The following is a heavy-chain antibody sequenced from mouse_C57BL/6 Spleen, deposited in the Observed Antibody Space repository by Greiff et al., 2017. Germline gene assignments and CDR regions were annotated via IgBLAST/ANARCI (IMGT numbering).Heavy chain of an antibody. D-gene: IGHD1-1*01. V-gene: IGHV1-80*01. J-gene: IGHJ2*01. CDR1: GYAFSSYW. CDR2: IYPGDGDT. Sequence: QVQLQQSGAELVKPGASVKISCKASGYAFSSYWMNWVKQRPGKGLEWIGQIYPGDGDTNYNGKFKGKATLTADKSSSTAYMQLISLTSEDSAVYFCARSGYGIDFDDWGQGTTLTVSS. CDR3: ARSGYGIDFDD.